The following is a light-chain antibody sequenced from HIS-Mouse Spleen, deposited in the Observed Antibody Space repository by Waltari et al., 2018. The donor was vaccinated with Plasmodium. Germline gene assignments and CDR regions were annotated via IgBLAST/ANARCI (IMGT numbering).Light chain of an antibody. V-gene: IGLV3-25*03. CDR3: QSADSSGTPNWV. Sequence: SYELTQPPSVSVSPGQTARITCSGDALPKQYAYWYQQKPGQAPVLVIYKDSERPSGITERFSGSSSGKTVTLTISGVQEEDEADYYCQSADSSGTPNWVFGGGTKLTVL. J-gene: IGLJ3*02. CDR2: KDS. CDR1: ALPKQY.